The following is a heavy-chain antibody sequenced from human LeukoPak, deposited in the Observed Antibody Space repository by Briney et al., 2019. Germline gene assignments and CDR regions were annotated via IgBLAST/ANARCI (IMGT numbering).Heavy chain of an antibody. CDR2: IYSGGST. V-gene: IGHV3-66*02. Sequence: PGGSLRLSCAASGFTVSSNYMSWVRQAPGKGLEWVSVIYSGGSTYYADSVKGRFTISRDNSKNTLYLQMNSLRAEDTAVYYCARACGYDPPYYYYYMDVWGKGTTVTVSS. CDR1: GFTVSSNY. D-gene: IGHD5-12*01. CDR3: ARACGYDPPYYYYYMDV. J-gene: IGHJ6*03.